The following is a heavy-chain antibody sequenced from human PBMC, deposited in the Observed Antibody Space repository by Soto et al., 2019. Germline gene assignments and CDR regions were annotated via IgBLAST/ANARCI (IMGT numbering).Heavy chain of an antibody. J-gene: IGHJ6*02. CDR2: LYTEGTT. D-gene: IGHD3-16*01. Sequence: GGSLRLSCGAPGLTVSHNYMAWVRQAPEMGLEWVAILYTEGTTYYADSVKARFTISRDSSKNTLFLQMDSLRAEDTAVYYCVRPRPSGENYGMDVWGQGTTVTVSS. CDR3: VRPRPSGENYGMDV. V-gene: IGHV3-53*01. CDR1: GLTVSHNY.